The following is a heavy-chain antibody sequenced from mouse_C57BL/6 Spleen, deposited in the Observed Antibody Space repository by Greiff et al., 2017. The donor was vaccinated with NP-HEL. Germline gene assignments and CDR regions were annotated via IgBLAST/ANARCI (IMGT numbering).Heavy chain of an antibody. CDR1: GFTFSSYA. D-gene: IGHD5-1*01. CDR2: ISDGGSYT. V-gene: IGHV5-4*01. CDR3: ARDGVLWGAY. Sequence: EVQVVESGGGLVKPGGSLKLSCAASGFTFSSYAMSWVRQTPEKRLEWVATISDGGSYTYYPDNVKGRFTISRDNAKNNLYLQMSHLKSEDTAMYYCARDGVLWGAYWGQGTLVTVSA. J-gene: IGHJ3*01.